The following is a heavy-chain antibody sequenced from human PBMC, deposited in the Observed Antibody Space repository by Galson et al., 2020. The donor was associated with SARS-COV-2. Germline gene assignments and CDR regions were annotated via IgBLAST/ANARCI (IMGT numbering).Heavy chain of an antibody. D-gene: IGHD3-22*01. Sequence: ETSETLSLTCIVSGGSISSGGYYWSWIRQHPGKGLEWIGYIYYSGSTYYNPSLKSRVTISVDTSKNQFSLKLSSVTAADTAVYYCARAPITMIVVVDAFDIWGQGTMVTVSS. J-gene: IGHJ3*02. CDR3: ARAPITMIVVVDAFDI. CDR1: GGSISSGGYY. CDR2: IYYSGST. V-gene: IGHV4-31*03.